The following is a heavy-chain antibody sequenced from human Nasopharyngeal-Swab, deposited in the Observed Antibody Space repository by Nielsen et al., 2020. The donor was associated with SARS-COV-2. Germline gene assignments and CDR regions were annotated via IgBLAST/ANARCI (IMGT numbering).Heavy chain of an antibody. J-gene: IGHJ3*02. CDR2: IKQDGSEK. D-gene: IGHD2-2*01. V-gene: IGHV3-7*01. CDR3: ARDRDYAGAFDI. CDR1: GFTFSSYW. Sequence: GEALKISCAASGFTFSSYWMSWVRQAPGKGLEWVANIKQDGSEKYYVDSVKGRFTISRDNAKYSLYLQMNSLRAEDTAVYYCARDRDYAGAFDIWGQGTMVTVSS.